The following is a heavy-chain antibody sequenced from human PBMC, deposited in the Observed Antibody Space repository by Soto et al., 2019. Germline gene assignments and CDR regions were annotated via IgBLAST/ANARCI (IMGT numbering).Heavy chain of an antibody. J-gene: IGHJ3*01. CDR1: GFTFSAFD. Sequence: QLQLVESGGGVVQPEKSLRLSCEASGFTFSAFDMHWVRQSPGKGLEWVATSSYAGDTKYYANSVKGRFTISRDNSRNTLDLHMNSRRAEDTAMYYCTIDWSAVIGTPFDLWGQGTMVVVSS. V-gene: IGHV3-30-3*01. D-gene: IGHD6-19*01. CDR2: SSYAGDTK. CDR3: TIDWSAVIGTPFDL.